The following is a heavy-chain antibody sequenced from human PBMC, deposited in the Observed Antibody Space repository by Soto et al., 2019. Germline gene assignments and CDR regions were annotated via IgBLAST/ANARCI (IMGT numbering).Heavy chain of an antibody. V-gene: IGHV4-34*01. J-gene: IGHJ3*02. D-gene: IGHD2-2*01. CDR3: ATHRYCSSNSSHRACAFDI. CDR1: GGSFSGYY. Sequence: QVQLQQWGAGLLKPSETLSLTCAVYGGSFSGYYWSWIRQPPGRGLGWIGEINHSGTTNYNPALRSRVTISVDTSKEQFSLKLSSVTAADTAVYYCATHRYCSSNSSHRACAFDIWGQGTMVTVSS. CDR2: INHSGTT.